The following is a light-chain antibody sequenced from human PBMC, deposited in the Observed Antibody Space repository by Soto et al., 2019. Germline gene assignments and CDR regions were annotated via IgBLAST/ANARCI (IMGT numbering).Light chain of an antibody. CDR1: SSHIGSHS. V-gene: IGLV1-51*02. Sequence: QSVLTQPPSVSAAPGQQVTISCSGSSSHIGSHSVSWYQQLPGSAPKLLIYENTKRPSGIPDRFSGSKSGTSATLGITGLQTGDEADDYCGTWDNSLSGGVFGGGTKVTVL. CDR2: ENT. J-gene: IGLJ3*02. CDR3: GTWDNSLSGGV.